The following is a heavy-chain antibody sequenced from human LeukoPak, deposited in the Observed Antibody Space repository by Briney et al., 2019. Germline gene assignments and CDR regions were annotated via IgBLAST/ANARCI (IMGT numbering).Heavy chain of an antibody. J-gene: IGHJ4*02. CDR2: IYYTGAT. V-gene: IGHV4-59*01. CDR1: GGSISSYY. Sequence: NSSDTLCLTCTVSGGSISSYYWSWIRLPPGKGREGIGYIYYTGATYYNPSLKSRVTISLDTSKNQFSLKLSSVTTADAAVYYCARAGYSYGTGYYFDYWGQGALVTVSS. D-gene: IGHD5-18*01. CDR3: ARAGYSYGTGYYFDY.